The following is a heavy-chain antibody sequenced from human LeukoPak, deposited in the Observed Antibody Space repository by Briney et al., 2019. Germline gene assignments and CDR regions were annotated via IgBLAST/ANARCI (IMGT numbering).Heavy chain of an antibody. Sequence: GGSLRLSCAASGSTFSSYWMHWVRQAPGKGLVWVSRINSDGSSTSYADSVKGRFTISRDNAKNTLYLQMNSLRAEDTAVYYCAREDYYYGMDVWGQGTTVTVSS. V-gene: IGHV3-74*01. CDR2: INSDGSST. J-gene: IGHJ6*02. CDR1: GSTFSSYW. CDR3: AREDYYYGMDV.